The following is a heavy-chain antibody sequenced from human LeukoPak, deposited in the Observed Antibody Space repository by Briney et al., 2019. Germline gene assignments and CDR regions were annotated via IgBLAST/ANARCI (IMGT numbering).Heavy chain of an antibody. CDR2: IYSGGST. J-gene: IGHJ5*02. CDR1: GFTVSSNY. CDR3: ARDRSSSGWYTGRTGFDP. Sequence: GGSLRLSCAASGFTVSSNYMSWVRQAPGKGLEWVSVIYSGGSTYYADSVKGRFTISRDNAKNSLYLQMNSLRAEDTAVYYCARDRSSSGWYTGRTGFDPWGQGTLVTVSS. V-gene: IGHV3-53*01. D-gene: IGHD6-19*01.